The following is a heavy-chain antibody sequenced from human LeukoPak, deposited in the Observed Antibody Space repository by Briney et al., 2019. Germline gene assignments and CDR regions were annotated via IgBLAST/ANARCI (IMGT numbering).Heavy chain of an antibody. V-gene: IGHV1-18*04. D-gene: IGHD6-13*01. Sequence: ASVKVSCKASGYTFTSYYMHWVRQAPGQGLEWMGWISACNGNTNYAQKLQGRVTMTTDTSTSTAYMELRSLRSDDTAVYYCARDSAAAGTLNWFDPWGQGTLVTVSS. CDR2: ISACNGNT. J-gene: IGHJ5*02. CDR3: ARDSAAAGTLNWFDP. CDR1: GYTFTSYY.